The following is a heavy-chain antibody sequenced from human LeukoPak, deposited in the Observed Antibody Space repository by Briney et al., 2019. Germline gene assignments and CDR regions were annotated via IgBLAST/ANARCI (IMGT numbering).Heavy chain of an antibody. CDR3: ARDRDYYDTLFNP. CDR2: ISWDGGST. V-gene: IGHV3-43D*04. D-gene: IGHD3-22*01. J-gene: IGHJ5*02. CDR1: GFTFDDYA. Sequence: GGSLGLSCAASGFTFDDYAMHWVRQAPGKGLEWVSLISWDGGSTYYADSVKGRFTISRDNAKNSLYLQMNSLRAEDTAVYYCARDRDYYDTLFNPWGQGTLVTVSS.